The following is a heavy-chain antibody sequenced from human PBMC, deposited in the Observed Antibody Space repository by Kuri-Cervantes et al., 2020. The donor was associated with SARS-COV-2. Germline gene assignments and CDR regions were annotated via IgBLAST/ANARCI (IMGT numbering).Heavy chain of an antibody. CDR3: AKAGENYYYYYMDV. D-gene: IGHD3-16*01. V-gene: IGHV3-30*02. CDR1: GFTFSSYG. J-gene: IGHJ6*03. CDR2: IRYDGSNK. Sequence: LSLTCAASGFTFSSYGMHWVRQAPGKGLEWVAFIRYDGSNKYYAESVKGRFTISRDNSKNTLYLQMNSLRAEDTAVYYCAKAGENYYYYYMDVWGKGTTVTVSS.